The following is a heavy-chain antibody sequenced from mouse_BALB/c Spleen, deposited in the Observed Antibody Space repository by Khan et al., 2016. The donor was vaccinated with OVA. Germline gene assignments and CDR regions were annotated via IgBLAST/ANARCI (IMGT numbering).Heavy chain of an antibody. V-gene: IGHV9-3*02. Sequence: QIQLVQSGPELKKPGETVKISCKASGYTFTNYGMNWVKQAPGKGLKWMGWINTNTGEPTFAEEFKERFAFSLETSANTAYLQIHSLKNEATATYFCAGGSYMYGSWFAYWGQGTLVTVSA. J-gene: IGHJ3*01. D-gene: IGHD2-14*01. CDR1: GYTFTNYG. CDR2: INTNTGEP. CDR3: AGGSYMYGSWFAY.